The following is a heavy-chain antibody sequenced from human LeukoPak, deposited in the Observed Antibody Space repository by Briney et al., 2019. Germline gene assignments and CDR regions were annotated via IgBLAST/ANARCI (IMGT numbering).Heavy chain of an antibody. CDR1: GYTFTSYG. Sequence: GASVTVTCKASGYTFTSYGYSWVRQAPGQGLEWMGWISAYNGNTNYAQKLQGRVTMTTDTSTSTAYMELRSLRSDDTAVYYCASSGGYSYYGMDAWDPSTTVTVSS. CDR2: ISAYNGNT. D-gene: IGHD3-10*01. V-gene: IGHV1-18*01. CDR3: ASSGGYSYYGMDA. J-gene: IGHJ6*02.